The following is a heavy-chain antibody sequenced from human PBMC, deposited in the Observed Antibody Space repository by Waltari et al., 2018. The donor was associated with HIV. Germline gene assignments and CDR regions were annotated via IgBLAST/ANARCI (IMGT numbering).Heavy chain of an antibody. CDR2: FTGSVVRT. CDR3: ATCNIGSGWYLKSPIRI. CDR1: GLNFATSG. V-gene: IGHV3-23*01. D-gene: IGHD6-19*01. Sequence: VQMLESGGDLVQPGGSLRLSCAVSGLNFATSGLGWVRQAPGKGLEWMSAFTGSVVRTYYAESMKGRFIISRDNSKKTVTLQLKNLRLGDTAMYYCATCNIGSGWYLKSPIRIWGQGTLVTVS. J-gene: IGHJ4*02.